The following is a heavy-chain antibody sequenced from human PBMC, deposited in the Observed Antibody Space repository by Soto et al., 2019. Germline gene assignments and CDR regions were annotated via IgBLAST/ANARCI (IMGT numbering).Heavy chain of an antibody. CDR1: GGTFSSYA. CDR2: LIPIFGTA. J-gene: IGHJ5*02. CDR3: ASRAPFDP. V-gene: IGHV1-69*06. Sequence: SVKVSCKASGGTFSSYAISWVRQAPGHGLEWMGGLIPIFGTANYAQKFQGRVTITADKSTSTAYMEPSSLRSEDTAVYYCASRAPFDPWGQGTLVTVSS.